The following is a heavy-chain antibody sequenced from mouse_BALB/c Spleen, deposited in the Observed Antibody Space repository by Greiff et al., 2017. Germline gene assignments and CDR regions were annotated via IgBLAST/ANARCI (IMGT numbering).Heavy chain of an antibody. CDR1: GFTFSSFG. Sequence: EVQRVESGGGLVQPGGSRKLSCAASGFTFSSFGMHWVRQAPEKGLEWVAYISSGSSTIYYADTVKGRFTISRDNPKNTLFLQMTSLRSEDTAMYYCARGGWYFDYWGQGTTLTVSS. CDR3: ARGGWYFDY. CDR2: ISSGSSTI. J-gene: IGHJ2*01. D-gene: IGHD1-1*02. V-gene: IGHV5-17*02.